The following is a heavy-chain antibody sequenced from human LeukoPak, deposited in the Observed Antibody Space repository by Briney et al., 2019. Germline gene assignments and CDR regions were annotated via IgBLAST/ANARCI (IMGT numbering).Heavy chain of an antibody. CDR2: ISGSGGST. D-gene: IGHD2-21*02. CDR1: GFTFSSYA. CDR3: ASLKVTAIHLRDDY. V-gene: IGHV3-23*01. Sequence: GGSLRLSCAASGFTFSSYAMSWVRQAPGKGLEWVSAISGSGGSTYYADSVKGRFTISRDYSKNTLYLQMNSLRAEDTAVYYCASLKVTAIHLRDDYWGQGTLVTVSS. J-gene: IGHJ4*02.